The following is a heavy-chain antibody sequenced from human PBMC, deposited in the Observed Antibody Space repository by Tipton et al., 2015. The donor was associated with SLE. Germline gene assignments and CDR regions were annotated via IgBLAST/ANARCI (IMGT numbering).Heavy chain of an antibody. CDR1: GGSISSSSYY. J-gene: IGHJ4*02. V-gene: IGHV4-61*05. D-gene: IGHD3-16*02. CDR3: ARGYTIFGY. Sequence: TLSLTCTVSGGSISSSSYYWGWIRQPPGKGLEWIGYIYYSGSTNYNPSLKSRVTISVDTSKNQFSLKLSSVTAADTAVYYCARGYTIFGYWGQGTLVTVSS. CDR2: IYYSGST.